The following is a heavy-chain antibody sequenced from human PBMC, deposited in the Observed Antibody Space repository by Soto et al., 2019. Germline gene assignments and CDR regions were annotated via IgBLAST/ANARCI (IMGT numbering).Heavy chain of an antibody. Sequence: VQLLESGGDLVQPRRSLRLSCAASGFTFSGYAMSWVRQAPGQGLEWVSVIDCGGNSAYYADSVKVRFTISTNSSKNSLYVQMSSLRGEETAVYYCAKSRGRVITSCHFDYWGQGTLVTVSS. J-gene: IGHJ4*02. CDR1: GFTFSGYA. V-gene: IGHV3-23*03. CDR2: IDCGGNSA. D-gene: IGHD2-21*01. CDR3: AKSRGRVITSCHFDY.